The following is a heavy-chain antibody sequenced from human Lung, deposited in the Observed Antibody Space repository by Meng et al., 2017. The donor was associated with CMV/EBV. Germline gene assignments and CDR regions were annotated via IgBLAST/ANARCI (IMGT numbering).Heavy chain of an antibody. Sequence: ASXXVSXKVSGYRLSELSMHWVRQAPGKGLEWMGGFDLEDGKTIYAQKFQGRVTMTEDTSTDTAYMDLSSLRSEDTAVYYCAIFGLVGGLDAVDVWGQGTMVTVSS. CDR3: AIFGLVGGLDAVDV. D-gene: IGHD3/OR15-3a*01. V-gene: IGHV1-24*01. CDR1: GYRLSELS. CDR2: FDLEDGKT. J-gene: IGHJ3*01.